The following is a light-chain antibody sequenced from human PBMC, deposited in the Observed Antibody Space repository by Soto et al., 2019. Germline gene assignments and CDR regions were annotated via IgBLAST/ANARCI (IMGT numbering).Light chain of an antibody. CDR1: QSLATNY. J-gene: IGKJ1*01. CDR2: DAS. Sequence: EIVLTQSPGTLSLSPGERATLSCGTSQSLATNYLAWYQQKPGQAPRLLIYDASSRATGIPDRFSGSGSGTDFTLTISRLEPEDFAPYFCQQYDTSPWTFGQGTKVDIK. CDR3: QQYDTSPWT. V-gene: IGKV3-20*01.